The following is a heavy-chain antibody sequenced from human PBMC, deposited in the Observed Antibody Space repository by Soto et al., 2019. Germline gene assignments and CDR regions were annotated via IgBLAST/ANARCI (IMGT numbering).Heavy chain of an antibody. J-gene: IGHJ4*02. Sequence: SDTQSHTSSVAGGSISLHYLVWIRQPPGKGLEWVGSISYSGSTFYNPSLKSRVTISMDTSKNQLSLRLTSVTAEDTAVYYCAKDRRAGGNSAFYFDFWGQGAPGTVSS. D-gene: IGHD3-16*01. V-gene: IGHV4-59*11. CDR1: GGSISLHY. CDR2: ISYSGST. CDR3: AKDRRAGGNSAFYFDF.